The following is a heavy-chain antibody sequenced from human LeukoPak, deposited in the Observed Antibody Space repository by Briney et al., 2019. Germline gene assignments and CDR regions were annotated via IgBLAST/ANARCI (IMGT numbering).Heavy chain of an antibody. J-gene: IGHJ5*02. CDR3: ARGGLLFWFDP. D-gene: IGHD3-10*01. V-gene: IGHV4-31*03. CDR2: IYYSGST. Sequence: PSHTLSLTCTISSGSISRGGYYWSWIRQHPGKGLEWIGYIYYSGSTYYNPSLKSRVTISVDTSKNQFSLKLSSMTAADTAVYYCARGGLLFWFDPWGQGTLVTVSS. CDR1: SGSISRGGYY.